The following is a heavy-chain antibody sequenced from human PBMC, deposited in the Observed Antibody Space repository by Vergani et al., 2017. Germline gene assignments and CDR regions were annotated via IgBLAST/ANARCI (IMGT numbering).Heavy chain of an antibody. Sequence: QVQLQESGPGLVKPSQTLSLTCTVSGASINNDFYYWHWIRQPAGKGLEWIGRIYVSGITHYNSSLQSRVSMSVDTSKNQFSLTVTSVTAADTAVYYCARDNKHRRPRAFDRWGQGTMVTVSS. V-gene: IGHV4-61*02. CDR1: GASINNDFYY. CDR3: ARDNKHRRPRAFDR. D-gene: IGHD2-21*01. CDR2: IYVSGIT. J-gene: IGHJ3*01.